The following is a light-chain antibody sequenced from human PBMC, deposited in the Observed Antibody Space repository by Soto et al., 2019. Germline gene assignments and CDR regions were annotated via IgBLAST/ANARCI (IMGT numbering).Light chain of an antibody. Sequence: QSVLTQPPSVSEAPRQRVTISCSGSRPNIGNNAVSWYQQVPGKAPKLLIYYDDLLPSGVSDRFSGSKSGTSASLAISGLQSEDEADYYCAAWDDSLNGLVFGGGTQLTVL. CDR3: AAWDDSLNGLV. CDR1: RPNIGNNA. V-gene: IGLV1-36*01. CDR2: YDD. J-gene: IGLJ2*01.